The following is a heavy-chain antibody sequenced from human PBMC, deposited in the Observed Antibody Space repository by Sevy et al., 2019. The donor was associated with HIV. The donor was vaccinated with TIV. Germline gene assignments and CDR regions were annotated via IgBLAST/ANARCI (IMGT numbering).Heavy chain of an antibody. CDR3: ARHNYQWQLDY. V-gene: IGHV1-8*01. Sequence: ASVKVSCKASGYTFSSYDIIWERRATGQGLECMGWVSSRNGKTFYAQKFQGRVTMTRDTSTSTAYMELSALGSGDTAVYFCARHNYQWQLDYWGQGTLVTVSS. CDR2: VSSRNGKT. D-gene: IGHD6-19*01. J-gene: IGHJ4*02. CDR1: GYTFSSYD.